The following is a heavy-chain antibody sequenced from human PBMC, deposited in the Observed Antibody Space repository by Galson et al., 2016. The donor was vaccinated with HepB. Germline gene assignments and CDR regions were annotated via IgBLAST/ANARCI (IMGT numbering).Heavy chain of an antibody. CDR2: IHAGTST. V-gene: IGHV3-66*01. D-gene: IGHD1-26*01. CDR1: AFSISGDY. Sequence: SLRLSCAGPAFSISGDYMNWVRQAPGKGLEWVSLIHAGTSTYYPDSVKGRFLISTDNAKNTLHLQMNSLRVEDTAVYYCVRGSDLGSLWGQGTLATVSS. CDR3: VRGSDLGSL. J-gene: IGHJ4*02.